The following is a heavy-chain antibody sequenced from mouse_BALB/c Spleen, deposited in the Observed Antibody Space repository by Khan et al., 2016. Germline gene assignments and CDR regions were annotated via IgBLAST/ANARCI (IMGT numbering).Heavy chain of an antibody. J-gene: IGHJ4*01. D-gene: IGHD3-1*01. Sequence: EVELVASGGGLVKPGGSLKLSCAASGFTFSSYAMSWVRQSPEKRLEWVAEISSGGSYTYYPDTVTGRFTISRDNAKNTLYLEMSSLRSEDTAMYYCARDGATGAMDYWGQGTSVTVSS. CDR3: ARDGATGAMDY. V-gene: IGHV5-9-4*01. CDR1: GFTFSSYA. CDR2: ISSGGSYT.